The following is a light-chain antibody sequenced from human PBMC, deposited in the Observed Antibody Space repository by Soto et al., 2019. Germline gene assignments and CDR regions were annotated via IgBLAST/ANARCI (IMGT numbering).Light chain of an antibody. CDR3: QQYKSYPIT. CDR2: DAS. Sequence: DIQMTQSPSTLSASVGDRVTITCRASQSIRGALAWYQQKPGRAPKLLIYDASKLESGVPSRFSGSVSGTEFTLAISSLQPDDFATYYCQQYKSYPITFGQGTRLEI. J-gene: IGKJ5*01. V-gene: IGKV1-5*01. CDR1: QSIRGA.